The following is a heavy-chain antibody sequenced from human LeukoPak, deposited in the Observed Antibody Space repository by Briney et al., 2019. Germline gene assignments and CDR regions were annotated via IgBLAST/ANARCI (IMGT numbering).Heavy chain of an antibody. D-gene: IGHD3-22*01. V-gene: IGHV4-39*01. CDR1: GGSISSSSYY. J-gene: IGHJ4*02. Sequence: PSETLSLTCTVSGGSISSSSYYWGWIRQPPGKGLEWIGSIYYSGSTYYNPSLKSRVTISVDTSKNQFSLKLSSVTAADTAVYYCARSRSSGSYYTFDYWGQGTLVTVSS. CDR2: IYYSGST. CDR3: ARSRSSGSYYTFDY.